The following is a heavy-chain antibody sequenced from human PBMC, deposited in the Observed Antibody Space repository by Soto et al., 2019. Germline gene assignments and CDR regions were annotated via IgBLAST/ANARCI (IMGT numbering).Heavy chain of an antibody. J-gene: IGHJ6*02. V-gene: IGHV3-53*02. CDR2: ICSSVSTT. Sequence: EELLAETGGGVIPPGGSLRLSCVGSGFNLNSNYMSWVRQAPGKGLDWVSGICSSVSTTYYADSVKGRFIISRDNAKNTLYLQMNSLRAEDTAVYYCARGLMRQEYWYFAMDVWGQGTTVIVS. D-gene: IGHD2-8*02. CDR1: GFNLNSNY. CDR3: ARGLMRQEYWYFAMDV.